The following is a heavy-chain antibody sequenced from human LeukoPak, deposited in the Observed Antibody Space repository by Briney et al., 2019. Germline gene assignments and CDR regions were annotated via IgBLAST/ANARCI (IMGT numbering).Heavy chain of an antibody. J-gene: IGHJ5*01. V-gene: IGHV3-11*06. Sequence: GRSLRLSRAASGFTFSDYYMAWIRPAPGKGPEWVSYISSSSAYTNYADSVKGRFAISRDNANDSLYLQMNSLRAEDTAVYYCARDPTGSNWFDSWGQGTLVTVSS. D-gene: IGHD1-1*01. CDR1: GFTFSDYY. CDR3: ARDPTGSNWFDS. CDR2: ISSSSAYT.